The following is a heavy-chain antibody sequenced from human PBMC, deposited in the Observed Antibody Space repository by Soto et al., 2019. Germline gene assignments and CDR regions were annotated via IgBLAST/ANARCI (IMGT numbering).Heavy chain of an antibody. D-gene: IGHD2-15*01. J-gene: IGHJ4*02. Sequence: EVQLVESGGGLVKPGGSLRLSCAASGFPFSKAWMSWVRQVPGKGLEWVGRIKSKADGGTTDYAAPVKGRFTISSDDSSNTLYLQMNSLKTEDTAVYYFTKVLGYCSGGNCFTFYYWGQGAVVTVSS. V-gene: IGHV3-15*01. CDR1: GFPFSKAW. CDR3: TKVLGYCSGGNCFTFYY. CDR2: IKSKADGGTT.